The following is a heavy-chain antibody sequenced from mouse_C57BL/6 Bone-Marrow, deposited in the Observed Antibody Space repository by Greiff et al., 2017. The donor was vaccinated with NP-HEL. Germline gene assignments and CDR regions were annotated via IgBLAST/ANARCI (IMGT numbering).Heavy chain of an antibody. D-gene: IGHD2-3*01. J-gene: IGHJ1*03. CDR2: INYDGSST. CDR1: GFTFSDYY. Sequence: EVKLVESEGGLVQPGSSMKLSCTASGFTFSDYYMAWVRQVPEKGLEWVANINYDGSSTYYLDSLKSRFIISRDNAKNILYLQMSRLKSEDTATYYCARVDDGYYVVWYFDDWGTGTTVTVSS. V-gene: IGHV5-16*01. CDR3: ARVDDGYYVVWYFDD.